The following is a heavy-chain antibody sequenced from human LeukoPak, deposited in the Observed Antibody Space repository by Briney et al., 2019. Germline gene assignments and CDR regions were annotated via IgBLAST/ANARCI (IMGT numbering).Heavy chain of an antibody. J-gene: IGHJ4*02. V-gene: IGHV3-30*04. CDR2: ISYDGSNK. Sequence: GGSLRLSCAASGFTFSSYAMHWFRQAPGKGLEWVAVISYDGSNKYYADSVKGRFTISRDNSKNTLYLQMNSLRAEDTAVYYCARGITLDYWGQGTLVTVSS. D-gene: IGHD3-10*01. CDR1: GFTFSSYA. CDR3: ARGITLDY.